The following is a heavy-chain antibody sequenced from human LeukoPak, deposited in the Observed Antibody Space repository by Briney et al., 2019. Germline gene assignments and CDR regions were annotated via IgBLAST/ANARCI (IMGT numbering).Heavy chain of an antibody. V-gene: IGHV3-30-3*01. J-gene: IGHJ4*02. D-gene: IGHD2-8*01. CDR2: IPYDGSNK. CDR1: GFTFSSYA. Sequence: QSGGSLRLSCAASGFTFSSYAIHWVRQAPGKGLEWVAVIPYDGSNKYYADSVKGRFTISRDNSKNTLYLQMNSLRAEDTAVYYCARDDTEEVLPPCVFDAWGQGALVTVSS. CDR3: ARDDTEEVLPPCVFDA.